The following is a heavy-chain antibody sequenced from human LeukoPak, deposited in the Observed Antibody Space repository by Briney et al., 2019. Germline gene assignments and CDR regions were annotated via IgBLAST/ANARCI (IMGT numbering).Heavy chain of an antibody. V-gene: IGHV3-33*06. CDR1: GFSFSGYD. CDR3: AKEESNDASGHYRHRSNY. Sequence: PGKSLTLSCAAPGFSFSGYDMHWVRQAPGKGLEWVAIIGYDGSNKYYGDSVKGRFTISRDNSKNTLFLQMNSLRDEDTAVYYCAKEESNDASGHYRHRSNYWGQGTLVTVSS. CDR2: IGYDGSNK. J-gene: IGHJ4*02. D-gene: IGHD3-22*01.